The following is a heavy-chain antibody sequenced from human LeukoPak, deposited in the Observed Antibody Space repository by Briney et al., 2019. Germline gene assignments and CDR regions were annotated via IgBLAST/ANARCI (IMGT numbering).Heavy chain of an antibody. D-gene: IGHD6-19*01. CDR3: AKDFEGIAVAGSFDY. CDR1: GFTFSSYA. CDR2: ISGSGGST. Sequence: GGSLRLSCAASGFTFSSYAITWVRQAPGKGLEWVSAISGSGGSTYYADSVKGRFTISRDNSKNTLYLQMNSLRAEDTAVYYCAKDFEGIAVAGSFDYWGQGTLVTVSS. V-gene: IGHV3-23*01. J-gene: IGHJ4*02.